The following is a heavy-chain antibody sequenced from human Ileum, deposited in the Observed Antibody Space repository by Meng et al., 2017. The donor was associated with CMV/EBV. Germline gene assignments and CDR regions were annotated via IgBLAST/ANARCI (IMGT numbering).Heavy chain of an antibody. CDR3: AREASGWYEDY. CDR1: GYIFTNYG. J-gene: IGHJ4*02. V-gene: IGHV1-18*01. D-gene: IGHD6-19*01. Sequence: SCKASGYIFTNYGISWARQAPGQGLEWMGRINTDTAKINYAQTFQGRVTMTTDVSTNTAYMDLRSLTSDDTAVYYCAREASGWYEDYWGQGTLVTVSS. CDR2: INTDTAKI.